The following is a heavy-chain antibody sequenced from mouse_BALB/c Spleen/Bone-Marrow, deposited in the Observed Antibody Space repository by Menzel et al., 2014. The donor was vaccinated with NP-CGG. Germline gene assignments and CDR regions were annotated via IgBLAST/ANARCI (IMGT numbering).Heavy chain of an antibody. J-gene: IGHJ4*01. D-gene: IGHD1-1*01. Sequence: SGPELVKPGASVKVSCKASGYVFTSYNMFWVKQSHGKSLEWIGYIDPYSGGTNYNQKFKGKATLTVDKSSNTAYMHLNSLTSEDSAVYYCAGELSRAMDYWGQGTSVTVSS. CDR1: GYVFTSYN. V-gene: IGHV1S135*01. CDR3: AGELSRAMDY. CDR2: IDPYSGGT.